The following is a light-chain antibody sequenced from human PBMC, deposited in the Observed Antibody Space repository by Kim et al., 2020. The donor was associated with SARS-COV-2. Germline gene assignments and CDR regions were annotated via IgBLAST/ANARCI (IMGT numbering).Light chain of an antibody. CDR3: QQYNDWPLT. J-gene: IGKJ4*01. CDR1: RPVGTD. Sequence: SPGESTTPSCRANRPVGTDLAWYQQKPGQAPRLLIYRAFSRATGIPARISGSGSGTEFTLTISSLQSEDFAVYYCQQYNDWPLTFGEGTKVEI. V-gene: IGKV3D-15*01. CDR2: RAF.